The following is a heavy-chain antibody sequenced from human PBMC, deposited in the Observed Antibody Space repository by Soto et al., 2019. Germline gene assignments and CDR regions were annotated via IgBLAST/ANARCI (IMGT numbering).Heavy chain of an antibody. CDR1: GYTFTGYY. Sequence: QVQLVQSGAEVKKPGASVKVSCKASGYTFTGYYMHWVRQAPGQGLEWMGWINPNTGGTNYAQKFQGSVTMTRDTSISTAYMELSRLRSDDTAVYYCARVNVVVVAATREYYFDYWGQGTLVTVSS. CDR3: ARVNVVVVAATREYYFDY. D-gene: IGHD2-15*01. J-gene: IGHJ4*02. V-gene: IGHV1-2*02. CDR2: INPNTGGT.